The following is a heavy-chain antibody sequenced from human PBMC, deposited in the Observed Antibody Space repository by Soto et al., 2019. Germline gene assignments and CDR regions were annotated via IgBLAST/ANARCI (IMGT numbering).Heavy chain of an antibody. Sequence: QVRLVQSGAEMKKPGASVTVSCKASGYRFSDYYLHWVRQAPGQGPEWMGWMNPNSGDTKYAQKFKGRVTMTRDTSVRTAFMELNWLKSDDTAVYYCARESGGATATIDYYYFYMDVWGIGTMVTVSS. D-gene: IGHD5-12*01. V-gene: IGHV1-2*02. CDR1: GYRFSDYY. J-gene: IGHJ6*03. CDR3: ARESGGATATIDYYYFYMDV. CDR2: MNPNSGDT.